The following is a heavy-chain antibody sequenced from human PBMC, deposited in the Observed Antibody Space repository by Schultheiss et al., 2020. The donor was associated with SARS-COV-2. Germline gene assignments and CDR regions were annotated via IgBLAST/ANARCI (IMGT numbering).Heavy chain of an antibody. CDR1: GGSFSGYY. D-gene: IGHD6-13*01. Sequence: SETLSLTCAVYGGSFSGYYWSWIRQPPGKGLEWIGEIYHSGSTNYNPSLKSRVTISVDTSKNQFSLKLSSVTAADTAVYYCARTLGGSWRYYFYYYGMDVWGQGTTVTVSS. CDR2: IYHSGST. CDR3: ARTLGGSWRYYFYYYGMDV. V-gene: IGHV4-34*01. J-gene: IGHJ6*02.